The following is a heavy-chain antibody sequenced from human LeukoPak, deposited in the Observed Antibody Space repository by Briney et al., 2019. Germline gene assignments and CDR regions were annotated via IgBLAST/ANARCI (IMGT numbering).Heavy chain of an antibody. D-gene: IGHD3-16*01. V-gene: IGHV4-61*01. J-gene: IGHJ6*03. Sequence: PSETLSLTCSVSGGSISLSYYYWGWIRQPPGKALEWIGYIYYSGSTNYNPSLKSRVTISVDTSKNQFSLKLSSVTAADTAVYYCARETSQKGAHYMDVWGKGTTVTISS. CDR3: ARETSQKGAHYMDV. CDR1: GGSISLSYYY. CDR2: IYYSGST.